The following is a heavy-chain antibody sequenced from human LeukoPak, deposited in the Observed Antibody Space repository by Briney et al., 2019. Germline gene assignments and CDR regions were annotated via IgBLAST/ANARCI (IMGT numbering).Heavy chain of an antibody. CDR3: ASTSYYDILTGYSTRNWFDP. J-gene: IGHJ5*02. Sequence: SETLSLTCTVSGASIRHYYWTWIRQPPGKGLEWIGEINHSGSTNYNPSLKSRVTISVDTSKNQFSLKLSSVTAADTAVYYCASTSYYDILTGYSTRNWFDPWGQGTLVTVSS. CDR1: GASIRHYY. D-gene: IGHD3-9*01. V-gene: IGHV4-34*01. CDR2: INHSGST.